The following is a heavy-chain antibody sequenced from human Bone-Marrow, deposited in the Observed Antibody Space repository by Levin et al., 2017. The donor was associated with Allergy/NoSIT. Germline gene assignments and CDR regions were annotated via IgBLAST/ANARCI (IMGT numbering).Heavy chain of an antibody. D-gene: IGHD4-11*01. J-gene: IGHJ4*02. CDR1: GFTFSSYA. CDR3: VKDTYSTSFD. CDR2: ITSRSGSAK. V-gene: IGHV3-23*01. Sequence: GESLKISCVGSGFTFSSYAMDWVRQAPGEGLEWVSTITSRSGSAKYYADSVKGRFTISRDNSKNTLFLEMNSLSGEDTAIYYCVKDTYSTSFDWGQGTLVTVSS.